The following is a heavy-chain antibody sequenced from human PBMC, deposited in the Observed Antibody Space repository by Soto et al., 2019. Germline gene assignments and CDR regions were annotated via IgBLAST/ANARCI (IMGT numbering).Heavy chain of an antibody. D-gene: IGHD1-20*01. Sequence: KASETLSLTCSVSGDSIRIYYWTWIRQPPGKGLQWIGYVFHTGNTNYNPSLKSRVTISEDASKNQVSLRLTSVTAADTAVYFCAREQYNWKIWGQGTLVTVSS. J-gene: IGHJ4*02. CDR2: VFHTGNT. CDR3: AREQYNWKI. V-gene: IGHV4-59*01. CDR1: GDSIRIYY.